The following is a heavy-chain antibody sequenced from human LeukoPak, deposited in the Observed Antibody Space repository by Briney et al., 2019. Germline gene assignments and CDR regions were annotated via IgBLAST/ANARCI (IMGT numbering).Heavy chain of an antibody. CDR1: GGSISNYY. CDR2: IYYSGNT. J-gene: IGHJ4*02. Sequence: KASETPSLTCTVSGGSISNYYWSWIRQPPGKGLEWIGYIYYSGNTNYNPSLKSRVTISVDTSKNQFSLKLSSVTAADTAVYYCARLGDVVPAALFDYWGQGTLVTVSS. V-gene: IGHV4-59*08. CDR3: ARLGDVVPAALFDY. D-gene: IGHD2-2*01.